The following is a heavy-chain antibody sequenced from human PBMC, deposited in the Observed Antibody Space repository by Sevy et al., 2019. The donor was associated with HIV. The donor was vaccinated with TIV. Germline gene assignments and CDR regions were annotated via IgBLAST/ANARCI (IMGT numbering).Heavy chain of an antibody. CDR3: ARNSTSYSHFDY. Sequence: GGSLRLSCAASGFTFSFYDMHWVRQATGKGLEWVSGFGIAGDTYYAGSVKGRFTISRDNAKNSLYLQMNSLRAGDTAVYYCARNSTSYSHFDYWGQGTLVTVSS. CDR2: FGIAGDT. J-gene: IGHJ4*02. V-gene: IGHV3-13*01. CDR1: GFTFSFYD. D-gene: IGHD1-26*01.